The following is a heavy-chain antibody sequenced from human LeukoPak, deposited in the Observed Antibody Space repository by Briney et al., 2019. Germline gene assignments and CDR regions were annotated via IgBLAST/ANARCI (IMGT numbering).Heavy chain of an antibody. V-gene: IGHV4-39*01. CDR3: ARRSSSWDCFDY. J-gene: IGHJ4*02. D-gene: IGHD6-13*01. Sequence: SETLSLTCTVSGGSINSHNYYWGWIRQPPGKGLEWIGSIYYSGSTYYNPSLESRVTISVDTSKNQFSLKLSSATAADTAMYYCARRSSSWDCFDYWGQGTLVTVSS. CDR1: GGSINSHNYY. CDR2: IYYSGST.